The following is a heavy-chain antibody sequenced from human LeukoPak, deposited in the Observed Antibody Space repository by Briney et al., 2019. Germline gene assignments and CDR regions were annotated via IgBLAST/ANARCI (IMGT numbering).Heavy chain of an antibody. Sequence: ASVKVSCKASGYTFTGYYMHWVRQAPGQGLEWMGWINPNSGGTNYAQKFQGRVTITADKSTSTAYMELSSLRSEDTAVYYCARAPMIQLTGEGYMDVWGKGTTVTVSS. J-gene: IGHJ6*03. V-gene: IGHV1-2*02. CDR3: ARAPMIQLTGEGYMDV. D-gene: IGHD7-27*01. CDR1: GYTFTGYY. CDR2: INPNSGGT.